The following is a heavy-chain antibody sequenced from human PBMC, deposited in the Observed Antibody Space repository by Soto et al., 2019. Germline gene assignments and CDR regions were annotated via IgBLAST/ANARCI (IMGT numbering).Heavy chain of an antibody. CDR1: GGSISSGGYY. CDR2: IYYSGST. CDR3: ARADYYDSSGYHNWFDP. D-gene: IGHD3-22*01. Sequence: PSETLSLTCTVSGGSISSGGYYWSWIRQHPGKGLEWIGYIYYSGSTYYNPSLKSRVTISVDTSKNQFSLKLSSVTAADTAVCYCARADYYDSSGYHNWFDPWGQGTLVTVSS. J-gene: IGHJ5*02. V-gene: IGHV4-31*03.